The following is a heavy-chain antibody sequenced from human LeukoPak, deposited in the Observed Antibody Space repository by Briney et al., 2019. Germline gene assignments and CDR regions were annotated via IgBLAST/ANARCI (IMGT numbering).Heavy chain of an antibody. V-gene: IGHV3-64*01. Sequence: PGGSLRLSCAASGFTFSSYAMHWVRQAPGKGLEYVSAISSNGGSTYYANSVKGRFTISRDNSKNTLYLQMGSLRAEDMAVYYCARAARYCSGGSCYLGYWGRGTLVTVSS. CDR2: ISSNGGST. J-gene: IGHJ4*02. CDR1: GFTFSSYA. CDR3: ARAARYCSGGSCYLGY. D-gene: IGHD2-15*01.